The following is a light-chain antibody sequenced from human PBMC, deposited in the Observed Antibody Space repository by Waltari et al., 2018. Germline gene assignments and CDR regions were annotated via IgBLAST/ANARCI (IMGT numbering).Light chain of an antibody. CDR1: QSIVYSDGNTH. CDR3: MQDTRWPYT. CDR2: KVS. V-gene: IGKV2-30*01. J-gene: IGKJ2*01. Sequence: DVEMTQSPLSLPVTPGQPATIFCKSSQSIVYSDGNTHLNWFQQRPGQSPRRLIYKVSNRDSGAPDRFSGSGSGTDFTLKISRVEAEDVWVYCSMQDTRWPYTFSQGTKLDIK.